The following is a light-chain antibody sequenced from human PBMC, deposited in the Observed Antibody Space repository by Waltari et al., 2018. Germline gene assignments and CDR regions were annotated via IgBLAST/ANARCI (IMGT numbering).Light chain of an antibody. Sequence: DIQVTQSPSTLSASLGDRVTITCRASQSISSWLAWYQQKPGKAPKILIKKASSLESGVPSRFTGSGSGTEFTLTISSLQPEDFATYYCQHLNSYPITFGQGTRLEIK. CDR1: QSISSW. V-gene: IGKV1-5*03. CDR2: KAS. J-gene: IGKJ5*01. CDR3: QHLNSYPIT.